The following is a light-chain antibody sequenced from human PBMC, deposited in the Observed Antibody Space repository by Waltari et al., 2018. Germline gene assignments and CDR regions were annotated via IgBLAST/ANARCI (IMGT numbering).Light chain of an antibody. J-gene: IGKJ4*01. CDR2: LAS. V-gene: IGKV4-1*01. CDR3: QQYYSTPLT. CDR1: QSVLYSSNNKNH. Sequence: DIVMTQSPDSLAVSLGERATINCKSSQSVLYSSNNKNHLAWYQQKPGQPPKLIISLASTRESGVPDRFSGSGSGTDFTLTISSLQAEDVAVYYCQQYYSTPLTFGGGTKVEIK.